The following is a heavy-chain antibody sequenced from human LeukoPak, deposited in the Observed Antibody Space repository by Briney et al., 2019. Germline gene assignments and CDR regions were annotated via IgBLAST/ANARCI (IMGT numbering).Heavy chain of an antibody. CDR3: ASTYYFDY. J-gene: IGHJ4*02. Sequence: GALRLSCAASGFSFRSYGLHWVRQAPGRGLEWVAVISYDGNNEYYADSVKGRFTISRDNSKNTLYLQMNSLTAEDTAVYYCASTYYFDYWGQGTLVTVSS. V-gene: IGHV3-30*03. CDR1: GFSFRSYG. CDR2: ISYDGNNE. D-gene: IGHD3-16*01.